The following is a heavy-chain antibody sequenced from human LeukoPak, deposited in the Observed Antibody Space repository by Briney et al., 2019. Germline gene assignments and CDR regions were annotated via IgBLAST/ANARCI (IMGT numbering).Heavy chain of an antibody. D-gene: IGHD3-22*01. CDR2: ISGSGGST. CDR1: GFTFSSYA. V-gene: IGHV3-23*01. CDR3: AKNYDSSGYYYYYYYGMDV. J-gene: IGHJ6*02. Sequence: GGSLRLSCAASGFTFSSYAMSWVRQAPGKGLEWVSAISGSGGSTYYADSVKGRFTISRDNSKNTLYLQMNSLRAEDTAVYYSAKNYDSSGYYYYYYYGMDVWGQGTTVTVSS.